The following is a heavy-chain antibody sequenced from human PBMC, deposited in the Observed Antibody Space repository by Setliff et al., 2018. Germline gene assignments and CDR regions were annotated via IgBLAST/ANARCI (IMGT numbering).Heavy chain of an antibody. Sequence: GGSLRLSCEGSGFTFAAYSFTWVRQAPGKGLEFVSGIIQGGNTYYGDSVKGRFTMSRDNSKNMVYLQMNSLRVEDTAIYFCAKDRVPDNKWDFDYWGQGSLVTVSS. V-gene: IGHV3-23*01. D-gene: IGHD2-8*01. CDR3: AKDRVPDNKWDFDY. CDR2: IIQGGNT. J-gene: IGHJ4*02. CDR1: GFTFAAYS.